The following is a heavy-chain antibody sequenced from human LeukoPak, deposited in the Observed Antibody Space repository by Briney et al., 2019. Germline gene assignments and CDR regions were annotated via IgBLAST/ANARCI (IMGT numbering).Heavy chain of an antibody. Sequence: ASVTVSFKSSGYTLAYYYIHWVWQAPGQGLEWMGLINPNTGGTNYAQKFQGRVTMTRDTSITTAYMELSRLRSDDTAVYYCARRPIVGVPAPIDYWGQGNLVTVSS. V-gene: IGHV1-2*02. J-gene: IGHJ4*02. CDR2: INPNTGGT. CDR3: ARRPIVGVPAPIDY. D-gene: IGHD2-2*01. CDR1: GYTLAYYY.